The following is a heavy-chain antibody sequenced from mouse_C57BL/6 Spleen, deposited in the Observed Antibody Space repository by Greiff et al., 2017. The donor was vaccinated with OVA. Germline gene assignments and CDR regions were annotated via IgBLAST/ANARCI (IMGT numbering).Heavy chain of an antibody. Sequence: ESGPGLVKPSQSLSLTCSVTGYSITSGYYWNWIRQFPGNKLEWMGYISYDGSNNYNPSLKNRISITRDTSKNQFFLKLNSVTTEDTATYYCASLVFAYWGQGTLVTVSA. J-gene: IGHJ3*01. CDR2: ISYDGSN. CDR1: GYSITSGYY. D-gene: IGHD2-2*01. V-gene: IGHV3-6*01. CDR3: ASLVFAY.